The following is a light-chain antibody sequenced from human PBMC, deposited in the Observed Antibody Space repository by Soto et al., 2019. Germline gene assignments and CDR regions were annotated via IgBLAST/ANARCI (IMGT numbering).Light chain of an antibody. J-gene: IGKJ4*01. CDR1: QSMYNN. Sequence: EIVMTQSPATLSVSPGERATLSCRASQSMYNNLAWYQQKPGQAPRLLIYHASARATGIPARFSGSGSGTEFTLTISSLQSEDFAVYYCHQYNNWPLTFGGGTKVEI. CDR2: HAS. V-gene: IGKV3-15*01. CDR3: HQYNNWPLT.